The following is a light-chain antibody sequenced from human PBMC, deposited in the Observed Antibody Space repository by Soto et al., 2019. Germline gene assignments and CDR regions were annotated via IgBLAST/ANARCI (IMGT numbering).Light chain of an antibody. J-gene: IGLJ3*02. CDR3: ATWDTSLSAVV. Sequence: QSVLTQPPSVSAAPGQKVTISCSGSSSNVGNNIVSWYQQLPGAVPKLLIYANDKRPSGIPDRFSGSKSGTPATLGITGLQTGDEADYYCATWDTSLSAVVFGGGTKLTVL. CDR1: SSNVGNNI. V-gene: IGLV1-51*01. CDR2: AND.